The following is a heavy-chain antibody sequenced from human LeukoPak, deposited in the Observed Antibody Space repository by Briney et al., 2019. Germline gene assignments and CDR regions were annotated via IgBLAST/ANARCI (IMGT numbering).Heavy chain of an antibody. CDR3: ARDGYNYGNY. CDR2: ISYDGSNK. D-gene: IGHD5-24*01. J-gene: IGHJ4*02. Sequence: GRSLRLSCAASGFTFSSYAMHWVRQALGKGLEWVAVISYDGSNKYYADSVKGRFTISRDNSKNTLYLQMNSLRAEDTAVYYCARDGYNYGNYWGQGTLVTVSS. CDR1: GFTFSSYA. V-gene: IGHV3-30-3*01.